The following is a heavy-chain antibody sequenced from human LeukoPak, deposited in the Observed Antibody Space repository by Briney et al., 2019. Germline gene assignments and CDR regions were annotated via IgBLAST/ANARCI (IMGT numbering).Heavy chain of an antibody. Sequence: SETLSLTCTVSGGSISSSSYYWGWRRPPPGEGVGWIGSMYYSGSNYYNPSRKRRVTISKHTSKNQFSLNLNSVTAADTAVYYCARSVGLRQFDYWGQGTLVTVSS. D-gene: IGHD3/OR15-3a*01. V-gene: IGHV4-39*01. CDR3: ARSVGLRQFDY. CDR2: MYYSGSN. J-gene: IGHJ4*02. CDR1: GGSISSSSYY.